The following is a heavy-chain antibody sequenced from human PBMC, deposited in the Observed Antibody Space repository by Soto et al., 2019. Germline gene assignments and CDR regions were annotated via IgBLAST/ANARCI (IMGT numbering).Heavy chain of an antibody. CDR1: GGSFSGYY. CDR3: ARGLPRTMIVVVIRGNWFDP. CDR2: INHSGST. Sequence: SESLSLTCAVYGGSFSGYYLGWIRQPPGKGLEWIGEINHSGSTNYNPSLKSRVTISVDTSKNQFSLKLSSVTAADTAVYYCARGLPRTMIVVVIRGNWFDPWGQGTLVTVSS. D-gene: IGHD3-22*01. V-gene: IGHV4-34*01. J-gene: IGHJ5*02.